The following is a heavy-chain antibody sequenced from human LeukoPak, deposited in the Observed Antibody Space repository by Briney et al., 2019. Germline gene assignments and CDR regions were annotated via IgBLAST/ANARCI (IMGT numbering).Heavy chain of an antibody. CDR3: ARTYYYDYYYYMDV. V-gene: IGHV4-59*01. Sequence: PSETLSLTCTVSGGSISSYYWSWIRQPPGKGLEWIGYIYYSGSTNYNPSLKSRVTISVDTSKNQFSLKLSSVTAADTAVYYCARTYYYDYYYYMDVWGKGTTVTISS. J-gene: IGHJ6*03. CDR1: GGSISSYY. D-gene: IGHD3-22*01. CDR2: IYYSGST.